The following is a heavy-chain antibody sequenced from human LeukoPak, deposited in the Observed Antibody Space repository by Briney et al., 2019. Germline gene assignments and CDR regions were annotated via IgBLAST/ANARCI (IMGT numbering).Heavy chain of an antibody. J-gene: IGHJ3*02. D-gene: IGHD6-13*01. CDR3: ARTGIAAAGRNAFDI. Sequence: PSETLSLTCTVSGGSISSGGYYWSWIRQHPGKGLAWVGYIYYSGSTYYNPSLKSRVTISVDTSKNQFSLKLSSVTAADTAVYYCARTGIAAAGRNAFDIWGQGTMVTVSS. CDR1: GGSISSGGYY. V-gene: IGHV4-31*03. CDR2: IYYSGST.